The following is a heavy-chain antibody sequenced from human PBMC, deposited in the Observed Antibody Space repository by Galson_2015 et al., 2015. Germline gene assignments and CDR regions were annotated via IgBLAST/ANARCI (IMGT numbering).Heavy chain of an antibody. J-gene: IGHJ6*03. CDR2: ISYDGSNK. Sequence: SLRLSCAASGFTFSSYAMHWVRQAPGKGLEWVAVISYDGSNKYYADSVKGRFTISRDNSKNTLYLQMNSLRAEDTAVYYCARTAARLANYYYYYMDVWGKGTTVTVSS. CDR3: ARTAARLANYYYYYMDV. V-gene: IGHV3-30-3*01. CDR1: GFTFSSYA. D-gene: IGHD2-15*01.